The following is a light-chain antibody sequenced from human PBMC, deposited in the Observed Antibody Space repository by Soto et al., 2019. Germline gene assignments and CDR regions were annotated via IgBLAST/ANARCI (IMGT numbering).Light chain of an antibody. J-gene: IGKJ3*01. V-gene: IGKV3-20*01. Sequence: EIVLRQSPGTLSLSPGERATLSCRASQSVSSSYLAWYQQKPGQAPRLLIYGASSRATGIPDRFSGSGSGTDCTLTISRLEPEDVAVYYCQQYGSSLFTFGPGTKVDI. CDR2: GAS. CDR3: QQYGSSLFT. CDR1: QSVSSSY.